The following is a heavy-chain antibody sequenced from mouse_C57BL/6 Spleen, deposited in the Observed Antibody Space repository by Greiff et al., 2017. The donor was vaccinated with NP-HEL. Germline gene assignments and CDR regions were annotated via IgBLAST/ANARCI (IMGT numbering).Heavy chain of an antibody. Sequence: QVQLQQPGAELVKPGASVKLSCKASGYTFTSYWMHWVKQRPGQGLEWIGMIHPNSGSTNYNEKFKSKATLTVDKSSSTAYMQLSSLTSEDSAVYYCARGGDYDVAMDYWGQGTSVTVSS. CDR2: IHPNSGST. J-gene: IGHJ4*01. D-gene: IGHD2-4*01. V-gene: IGHV1-64*01. CDR1: GYTFTSYW. CDR3: ARGGDYDVAMDY.